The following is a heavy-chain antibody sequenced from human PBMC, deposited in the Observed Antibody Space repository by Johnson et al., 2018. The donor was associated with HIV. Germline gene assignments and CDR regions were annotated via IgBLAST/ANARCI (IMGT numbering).Heavy chain of an antibody. V-gene: IGHV3-30*02. J-gene: IGHJ3*02. CDR2: IRYDGSNK. CDR3: AKDLVVTAPGAFDI. Sequence: QMLLVESGGGVVQPGRSLRLSCVASRFTFSSYGMHWVRQAPGKGLEWVTFIRYDGSNKYYADSVKGRFTISRDNSKNTLYLQMSSLRAEDTAVYYCAKDLVVTAPGAFDIWGQGTMVTVSS. CDR1: RFTFSSYG. D-gene: IGHD2-21*02.